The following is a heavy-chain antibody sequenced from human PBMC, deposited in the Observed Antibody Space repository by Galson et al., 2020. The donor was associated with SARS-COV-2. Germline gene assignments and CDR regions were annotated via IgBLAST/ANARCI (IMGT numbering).Heavy chain of an antibody. CDR2: ISSSSSTI. CDR3: ARLIASYDSSGYYGTNWFAP. CDR1: GFTFSSYS. V-gene: IGHV3-48*02. D-gene: IGHD3-22*01. J-gene: IGHJ5*02. Sequence: GGSLRLSCAASGFTFSSYSMNWVRQAPGKGLEWVSYISSSSSTIYYADSVKGRFTISRDNAKNSLYLQMNSLRDEDTAVYYCARLIASYDSSGYYGTNWFAPWGQGTLVTVSS.